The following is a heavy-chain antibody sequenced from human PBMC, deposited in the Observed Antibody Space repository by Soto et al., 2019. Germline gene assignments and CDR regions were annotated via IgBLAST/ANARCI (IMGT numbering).Heavy chain of an antibody. Sequence: ASVKVSCKASGYTFTGYYMHWVRQAPGQGLEWMGWINPNSGGTNYAQKFQGRVTMTRDTSISTAYMELSRLRSDDTAVYYCATVSSIAVYRRAPFDYWGQGTLVTVSS. V-gene: IGHV1-2*02. CDR1: GYTFTGYY. CDR2: INPNSGGT. CDR3: ATVSSIAVYRRAPFDY. D-gene: IGHD6-6*01. J-gene: IGHJ4*02.